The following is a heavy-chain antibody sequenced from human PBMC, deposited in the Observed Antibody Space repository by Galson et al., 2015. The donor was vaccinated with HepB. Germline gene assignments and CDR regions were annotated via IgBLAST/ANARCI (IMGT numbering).Heavy chain of an antibody. D-gene: IGHD3-22*01. V-gene: IGHV1-69*04. Sequence: SVKVSCKASGGTFSSYAISWVRQAPGQGLEWMGRIIPILGIANYAQKFQGRVTITADKSTSTAYMELSSLRSEDTAVYYCARGSHSSGYHNWFDPWGQGTLVTVSS. CDR3: ARGSHSSGYHNWFDP. CDR1: GGTFSSYA. J-gene: IGHJ5*02. CDR2: IIPILGIA.